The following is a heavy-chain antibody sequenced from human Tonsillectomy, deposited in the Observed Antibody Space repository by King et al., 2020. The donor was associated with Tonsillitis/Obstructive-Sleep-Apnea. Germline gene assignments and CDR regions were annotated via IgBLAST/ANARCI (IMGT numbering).Heavy chain of an antibody. J-gene: IGHJ4*02. CDR3: ARDHVHDY. V-gene: IGHV3-7*04. CDR2: IKYDGSEK. CDR1: GFTFRHYW. Sequence: VQLVESGGGLVQPGGSLRLSCAASGFTFRHYWMNWVRQAPGKGLEWVANIKYDGSEKDYVDSVKGRFTISRDNAKNSLYLQMNNLRAQDTAVYYCARDHVHDYWGQGTLDTVSS.